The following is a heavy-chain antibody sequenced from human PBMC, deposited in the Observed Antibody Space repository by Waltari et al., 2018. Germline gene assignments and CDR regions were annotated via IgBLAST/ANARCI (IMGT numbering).Heavy chain of an antibody. D-gene: IGHD6-13*01. CDR3: ARQNIAAAGTSFDY. J-gene: IGHJ4*02. V-gene: IGHV4-39*01. CDR2: IYYSGST. Sequence: QLQLQESGPGLVKPSETLSLTCTVSGGSISSSSYYWGWIRQPPGKGLEWIGSIYYSGSTYYNPSLKSRVTISVDTSKNQFSLKLSSVTAADTAVYYCARQNIAAAGTSFDYWGQGTLVTVSS. CDR1: GGSISSSSYY.